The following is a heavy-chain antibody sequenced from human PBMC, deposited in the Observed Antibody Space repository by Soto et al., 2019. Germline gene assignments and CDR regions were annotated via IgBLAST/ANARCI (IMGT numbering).Heavy chain of an antibody. CDR2: IKYSGTT. V-gene: IGHV4-39*07. J-gene: IGHJ4*02. CDR1: GGSISSSSCH. Sequence: SETLSLTCTVSGGSISSSSCHWGWIRQPPGKGLEWIASIKYSGTTFYNPSLKSRVTLSVDTSKNQFSLKLSSVTAADTAVYYCARGNWNYDYWGQGTLVTVSS. CDR3: ARGNWNYDY. D-gene: IGHD1-7*01.